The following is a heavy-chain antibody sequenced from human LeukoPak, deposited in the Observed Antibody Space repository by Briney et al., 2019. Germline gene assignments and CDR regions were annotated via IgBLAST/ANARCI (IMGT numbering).Heavy chain of an antibody. CDR1: GFTFSSYA. Sequence: QSGGSLRLSCAASGFTFSSYAMHWVRQAPGKGLEWVAVISYDGSNKYYADSVKGRFTISRDNSKNTLYLQMNSLRAEDTAVYYCARDTGIAAPADIWGQGTMVTVSS. D-gene: IGHD6-13*01. V-gene: IGHV3-30-3*01. CDR2: ISYDGSNK. J-gene: IGHJ3*02. CDR3: ARDTGIAAPADI.